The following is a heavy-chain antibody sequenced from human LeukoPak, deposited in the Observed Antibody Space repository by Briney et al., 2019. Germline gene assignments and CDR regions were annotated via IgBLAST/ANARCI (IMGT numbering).Heavy chain of an antibody. J-gene: IGHJ4*02. D-gene: IGHD3-3*01. Sequence: PSETLSLTCTVSGGSISSSSYYWGWIRQPPGKGLEWIGSIYYSGSTYYNPSLKSRVTISVDTSKNQFSLKLSSVTAADTAVYYCASGLRDFWSGYPTNFDYWGQGTLVTVSS. V-gene: IGHV4-39*01. CDR2: IYYSGST. CDR1: GGSISSSSYY. CDR3: ASGLRDFWSGYPTNFDY.